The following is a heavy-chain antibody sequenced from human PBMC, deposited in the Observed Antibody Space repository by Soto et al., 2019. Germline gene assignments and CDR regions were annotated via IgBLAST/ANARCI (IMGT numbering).Heavy chain of an antibody. CDR2: IWYDGSNK. CDR3: ARGTRRGIAAAGTKSYYYYYMDV. CDR1: GFTFSSYG. D-gene: IGHD6-13*01. J-gene: IGHJ6*03. Sequence: GGSLRLSFAASGFTFSSYGMHWACQAPGKGLEWVAVIWYDGSNKYYADSVKGRFTISRDNSKNTLYLQMNSLRAEDTAVYYCARGTRRGIAAAGTKSYYYYYMDVWGKGTTVTVSS. V-gene: IGHV3-33*01.